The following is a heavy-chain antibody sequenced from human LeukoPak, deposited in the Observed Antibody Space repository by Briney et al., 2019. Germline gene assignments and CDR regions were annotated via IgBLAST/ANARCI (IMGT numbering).Heavy chain of an antibody. CDR3: ARTFDFRAPRATDV. V-gene: IGHV4-30-2*06. J-gene: IGHJ6*04. CDR2: VYHRETT. D-gene: IGHD3-9*01. Sequence: SETLSLTCSVTGVSIASGVYYWSWIRQSPGKGLEWLGYVYHRETTYYNPSLKSRISMSIDTSNNQFSLKLASVTAADTAVFYCARTFDFRAPRATDVWGKGTTVIVSS. CDR1: GVSIASGVYY.